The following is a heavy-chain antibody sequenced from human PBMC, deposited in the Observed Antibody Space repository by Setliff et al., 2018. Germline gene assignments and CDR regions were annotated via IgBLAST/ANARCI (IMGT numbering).Heavy chain of an antibody. CDR3: ARGLHSGTYWGTRPLGLDY. D-gene: IGHD1-26*01. CDR1: GGPTIGYY. Sequence: LSLTFAVSGGPTIGYYWTWIRQAPGKGLEWIGYIHPWGGSSESTNYSPSLKSRITISLDKSKSQFSLKLTSVTVADTAVYYCARGLHSGTYWGTRPLGLDYWGQGSLVTVSS. V-gene: IGHV4-59*08. CDR2: IHPWGGSSEST. J-gene: IGHJ4*02.